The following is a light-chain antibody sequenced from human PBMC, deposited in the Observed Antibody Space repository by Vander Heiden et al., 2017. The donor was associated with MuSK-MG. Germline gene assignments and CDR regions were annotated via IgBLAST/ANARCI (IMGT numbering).Light chain of an antibody. CDR2: YDD. Sequence: QSVLPQPPSVSEAPRPRVTISCSGSSSNIGNNAVNWYQQLPGKAPKLLIYYDDLLPSGVSDRFSGSKSGTSASLAISGLQAEDEADYYCAAWDDSLNGVVFGGGTKLTVL. J-gene: IGLJ2*01. V-gene: IGLV1-36*01. CDR1: SSNIGNNA. CDR3: AAWDDSLNGVV.